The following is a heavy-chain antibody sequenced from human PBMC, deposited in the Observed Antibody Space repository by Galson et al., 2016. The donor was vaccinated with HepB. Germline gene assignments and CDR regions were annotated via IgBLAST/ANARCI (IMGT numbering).Heavy chain of an antibody. V-gene: IGHV3-23*01. CDR1: GFTFSSYA. CDR2: IRGSGDDT. CDR3: AKDLFAVTD. J-gene: IGHJ4*02. Sequence: SLRLSCAASGFTFSSYAMSWVRQAPGKGLEWVSGIRGSGDDTYYADSVKGRFPISRDNSKNMVYLQMNSLRVEDTAIYYCAKDLFAVTDWGQGTLVTVSS. D-gene: IGHD6-19*01.